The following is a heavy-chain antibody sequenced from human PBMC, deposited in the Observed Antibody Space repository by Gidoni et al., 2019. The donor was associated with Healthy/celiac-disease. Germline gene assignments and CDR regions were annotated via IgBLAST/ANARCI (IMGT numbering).Heavy chain of an antibody. Sequence: QVQLVQSGAEVKKPGASVKVSCKASGYPFTSYYMHWVRQAPGQGLEWMGIINPSGGSTSYAQKFQGRVTMTRDTSTSTVYMELSSLRSEDTAVYYCAREGYCSSTSCHDAFDIWGKGTMVTVSS. V-gene: IGHV1-46*01. CDR1: GYPFTSYY. D-gene: IGHD2-2*01. CDR3: AREGYCSSTSCHDAFDI. J-gene: IGHJ3*02. CDR2: INPSGGST.